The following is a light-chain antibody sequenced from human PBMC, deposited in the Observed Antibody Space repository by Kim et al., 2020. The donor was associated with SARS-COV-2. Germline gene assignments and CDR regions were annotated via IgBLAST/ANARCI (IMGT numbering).Light chain of an antibody. V-gene: IGLV3-21*04. CDR2: YDR. CDR3: QVWDISSDSVV. CDR1: GIGGKS. Sequence: APGRTDGMTCGGKGIGGKSETWCHRRPGKAPVLFMYYDRDRPSGIPERFSGSNSGNTATLIISRVEAGDEADYYCQVWDISSDSVVFGGGTQLTVL. J-gene: IGLJ2*01.